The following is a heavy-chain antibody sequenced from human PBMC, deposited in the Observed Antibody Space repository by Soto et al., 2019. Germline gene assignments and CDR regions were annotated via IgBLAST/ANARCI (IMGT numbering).Heavy chain of an antibody. CDR3: ARDHIVVVTQNGGYYYGMDV. D-gene: IGHD2-21*02. CDR1: GGTFSRYC. CDR2: IIPIFGTA. J-gene: IGHJ6*02. Sequence: ASVKVSCKAFGGTFSRYCISWVRQAPGKRPEWLGGIIPIFGTANYAQKFQGRVTITADESTSTAYIELSSLRSEDTAVYYCARDHIVVVTQNGGYYYGMDVWGQGTTVTVSS. V-gene: IGHV1-69*13.